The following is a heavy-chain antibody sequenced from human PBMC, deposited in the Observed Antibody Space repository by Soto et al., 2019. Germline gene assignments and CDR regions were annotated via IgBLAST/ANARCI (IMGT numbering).Heavy chain of an antibody. CDR1: GFRFEDYG. D-gene: IGHD3-10*01. V-gene: IGHV3-9*01. Sequence: GGSLRLSCAASGFRFEDYGMHWVRQAPGKGLEWVSSISWNSRNIAYADSVKGRFTVSRDNAKNSLYLHMNSLRPEDTALYYCAKDISRYQLVLITEGMDVWGQGTTVTVSS. CDR3: AKDISRYQLVLITEGMDV. J-gene: IGHJ6*02. CDR2: ISWNSRNI.